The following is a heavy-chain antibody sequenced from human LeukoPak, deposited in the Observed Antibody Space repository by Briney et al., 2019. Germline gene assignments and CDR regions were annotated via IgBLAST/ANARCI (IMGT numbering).Heavy chain of an antibody. J-gene: IGHJ4*02. V-gene: IGHV3-30-3*01. D-gene: IGHD3-3*01. CDR2: ISYDGSNK. CDR3: ARDYDFWSRPIAPGDY. Sequence: GGSLRLSCAASGFTFSSYAMHWVRQAPGKGLEWVAVISYDGSNKYYADSVKGRFTISRDNSKNTLYLQMNSLRAEDTAVYYCARDYDFWSRPIAPGDYWGQGTLVTVSS. CDR1: GFTFSSYA.